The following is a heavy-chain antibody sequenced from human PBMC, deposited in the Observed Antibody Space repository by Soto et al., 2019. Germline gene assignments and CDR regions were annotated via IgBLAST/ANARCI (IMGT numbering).Heavy chain of an antibody. V-gene: IGHV1-3*01. CDR2: INAGNGDT. CDR3: TRDVGRDILEYFQH. J-gene: IGHJ1*01. Sequence: ASVKVSCKASGYTFTTYTIHWVRQAPGQSLEWMGWINAGNGDTKYSQKFQGRVNITRDTPASTAYMELSSLMSEDTAIYYCTRDVGRDILEYFQHWGQGTVVTVSS. CDR1: GYTFTTYT. D-gene: IGHD1-26*01.